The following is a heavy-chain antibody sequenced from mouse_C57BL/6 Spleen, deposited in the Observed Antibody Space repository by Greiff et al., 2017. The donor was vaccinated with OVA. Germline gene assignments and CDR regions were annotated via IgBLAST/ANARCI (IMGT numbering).Heavy chain of an antibody. CDR1: GYTFTSYW. V-gene: IGHV1-69*01. CDR3: ARLGGHENWDFDY. D-gene: IGHD4-1*01. J-gene: IGHJ2*01. CDR2: IDPSDSYT. Sequence: QVHVKQPGAELVMPGASVKLSCKASGYTFTSYWMHWVKQRPGQGLEWIGEIDPSDSYTNYNQKFKGKSTLTVDKSSSTAYMQLSSLTSEDSAVYYCARLGGHENWDFDYWGQGTTLTVSS.